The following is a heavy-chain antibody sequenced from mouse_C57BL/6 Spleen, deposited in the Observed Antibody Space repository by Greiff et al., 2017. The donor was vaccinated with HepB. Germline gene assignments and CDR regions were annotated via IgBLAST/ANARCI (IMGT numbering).Heavy chain of an antibody. CDR2: ISDGGSYT. Sequence: EVQLVESGGGLVKPGGSLKLSCAASGFTFSSYAMSWVRQTPEKRLEWVATISDGGSYTYYPDNVKGRFTISRDNAKNNLYLQMSHLKSEDTAMYYCARSELGRAWFACWGQGTLVTVSA. CDR3: ARSELGRAWFAC. V-gene: IGHV5-4*01. CDR1: GFTFSSYA. J-gene: IGHJ3*01. D-gene: IGHD4-1*01.